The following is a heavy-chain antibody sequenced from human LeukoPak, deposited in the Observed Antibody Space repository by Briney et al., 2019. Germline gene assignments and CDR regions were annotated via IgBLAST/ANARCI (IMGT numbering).Heavy chain of an antibody. CDR1: GGSFSGYY. CDR2: INHSGST. D-gene: IGHD5-12*01. V-gene: IGHV4-34*01. Sequence: SETLSLTCAVYGGSFSGYYWSWIRQPPGKGLEWIGEINHSGSTNYNPSLKSRVTISVDTSKNQFSLKLSSVTAADTAVYYCAREGRVATIDWGQGTLVTVSS. J-gene: IGHJ4*02. CDR3: AREGRVATID.